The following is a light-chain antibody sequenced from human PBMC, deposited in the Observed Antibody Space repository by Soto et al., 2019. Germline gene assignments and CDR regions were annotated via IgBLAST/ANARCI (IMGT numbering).Light chain of an antibody. CDR1: QSVSSNY. J-gene: IGKJ2*02. CDR3: QQYGSSPRT. CDR2: GAS. Sequence: IVLTQSPGTLSLSPGERATLSCRASQSVSSNYLAWYQQKPGQDPRLLIFGASSRLTGIPDRFSGSGSGTDFTLTISRLEPEDVGVYYCQQYGSSPRTFGQGTKVEIK. V-gene: IGKV3-20*01.